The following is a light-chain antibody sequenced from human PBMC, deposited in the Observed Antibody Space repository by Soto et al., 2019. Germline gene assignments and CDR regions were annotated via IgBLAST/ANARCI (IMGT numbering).Light chain of an antibody. CDR3: QHYSSPWT. CDR2: KAS. V-gene: IGKV1-5*03. CDR1: QSMSGW. Sequence: DIQMTQSPSTLSASVGDTVTITCRASQSMSGWLAWYQQKPGKAPKLVIYKASNLESGVPSKFSAGGSGTEFTLTISSLQPDDFATYYCQHYSSPWTFGQGNKVEIK. J-gene: IGKJ1*01.